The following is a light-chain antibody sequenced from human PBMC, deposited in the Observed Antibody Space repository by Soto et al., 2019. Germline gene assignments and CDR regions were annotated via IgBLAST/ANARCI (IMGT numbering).Light chain of an antibody. V-gene: IGLV2-14*03. Sequence: QSALTQPASVSGCPGQSITISCTGTSSDVGAYNYVSWYQHHPGKAPKLMIYDVSNRPSGVSNRFSGSKSGNTASLTISGLQAEDEADYYSNSYVTSSGTDWVFGGGTQLTVL. CDR1: SSDVGAYNY. J-gene: IGLJ3*02. CDR2: DVS. CDR3: NSYVTSSGTDWV.